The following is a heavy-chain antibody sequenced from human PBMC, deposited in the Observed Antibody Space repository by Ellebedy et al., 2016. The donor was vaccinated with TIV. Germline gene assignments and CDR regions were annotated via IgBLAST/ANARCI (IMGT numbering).Heavy chain of an antibody. V-gene: IGHV5-51*01. CDR3: GTYIHGSHHINN. CDR1: GYTFSSYW. CDR2: VFSGDSTT. D-gene: IGHD5-18*01. J-gene: IGHJ4*02. Sequence: QVSCKGSGYTFSSYWFGWVRQMPGKGLEWIGIVFSGDSTTIYSPSFQGHVTISADKSFTTAYLQWSSLEASDTAIYFCGTYIHGSHHINNWGQGTLVTVSS.